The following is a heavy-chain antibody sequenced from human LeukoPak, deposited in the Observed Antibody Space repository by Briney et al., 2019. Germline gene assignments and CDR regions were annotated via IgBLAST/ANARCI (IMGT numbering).Heavy chain of an antibody. CDR2: IYYSGST. CDR3: ARLVRSPPLTIFGVVLSFDP. D-gene: IGHD3-3*01. J-gene: IGHJ5*02. Sequence: SETLSLTCTVSGGSISSYYWSWIRQPPGKELEWIGYIYYSGSTNYNPSLKSRVTISVDTSKNQFSLKLSSVTAADKVVYYCARLVRSPPLTIFGVVLSFDPWGQGTLVTVSS. CDR1: GGSISSYY. V-gene: IGHV4-59*12.